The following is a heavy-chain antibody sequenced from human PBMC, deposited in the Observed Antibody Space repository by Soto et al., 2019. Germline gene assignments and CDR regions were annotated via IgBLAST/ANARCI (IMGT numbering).Heavy chain of an antibody. CDR1: GFTFNNYG. Sequence: GGSLRLSCAASGFTFNNYGMHWVRPAPGKGLEWVAVISYDGSNKYYADSVKGRFSISRDNSKNTLYLQMNSLRPEDTALYYCASLGGRSSTFFFSGPFGYWGQGPLVTASS. V-gene: IGHV3-30*03. D-gene: IGHD2-2*01. CDR3: ASLGGRSSTFFFSGPFGY. CDR2: ISYDGSNK. J-gene: IGHJ4*02.